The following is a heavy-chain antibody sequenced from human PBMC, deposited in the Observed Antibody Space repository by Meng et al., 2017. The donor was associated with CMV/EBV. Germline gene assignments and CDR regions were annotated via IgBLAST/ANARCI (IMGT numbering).Heavy chain of an antibody. V-gene: IGHV4-30-4*08. J-gene: IGHJ4*02. CDR2: IYYSGST. D-gene: IGHD6-13*01. CDR3: ARAQYSSSCDY. CDR1: GVSNISGDYY. Sequence: QVQLQESGPVLVNPSQTLSCPYTVSGVSNISGDYYLSWIRQPPWKCLEWIGDIYYSGSTYYNPSLKSRVTISVDTSKNQFSLKLSSVTAADTAVYYCARAQYSSSCDYCGQGTLVTVSS.